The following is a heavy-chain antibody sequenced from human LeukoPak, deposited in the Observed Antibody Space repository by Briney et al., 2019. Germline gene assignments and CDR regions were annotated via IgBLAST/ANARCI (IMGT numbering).Heavy chain of an antibody. V-gene: IGHV4-39*07. CDR2: IYYSGST. D-gene: IGHD3-3*01. J-gene: IGHJ4*02. CDR3: ASRSGIFGVNYFDY. CDR1: GGSISSSSYY. Sequence: SETLSLTCTVSGGSISSSSYYWGWIRQPPGKGLEWIGSIYYSGSTYYNPSLKSRVTISVDTSKNQFSLKLSSVTAADTAVYYCASRSGIFGVNYFDYWGQGTLVTVSS.